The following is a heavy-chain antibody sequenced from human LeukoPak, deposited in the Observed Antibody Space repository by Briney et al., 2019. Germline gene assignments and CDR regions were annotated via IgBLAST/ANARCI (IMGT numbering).Heavy chain of an antibody. CDR2: IYYGGST. J-gene: IGHJ5*02. V-gene: IGHV4-39*01. Sequence: SETLSLTCTVSGGSISSSSYYWGWVRQPPGNGLEWLGSIYYGGSTSYHPPLRSGVTISVDTSKNQFSLKLSSVTAADTAVYYCARHAWFDPWGQGTMVSVSS. CDR1: GGSISSSSYY. CDR3: ARHAWFDP.